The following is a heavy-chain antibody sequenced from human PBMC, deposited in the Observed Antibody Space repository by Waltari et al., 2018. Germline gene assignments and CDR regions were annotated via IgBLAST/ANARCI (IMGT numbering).Heavy chain of an antibody. CDR1: GYTLTELS. D-gene: IGHD3-22*01. CDR3: ATGYYDSSGYSNWFDP. Sequence: QVQLVQSGAEVKKPGASVKVSCKVSGYTLTELSMHWVRQAPGKGLEWMGGFDPEDGETSYAQKFQGRGTMTEDTSTDTAYMELSSLRSEDTAVYYCATGYYDSSGYSNWFDPWGQGTLVTVSS. V-gene: IGHV1-24*01. CDR2: FDPEDGET. J-gene: IGHJ5*02.